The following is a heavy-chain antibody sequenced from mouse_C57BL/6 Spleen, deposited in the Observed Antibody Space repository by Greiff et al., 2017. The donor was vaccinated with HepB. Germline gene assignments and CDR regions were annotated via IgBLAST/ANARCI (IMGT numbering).Heavy chain of an antibody. CDR3: ASGTAQATYLDY. J-gene: IGHJ2*01. Sequence: EVKLVESGGGLVKPGGSLKLSCAASGFTFSDYGMHWVRQAPEKGLEWVAYISSGSSTIYYADTVKGRFTISRDNAKNTLFLQMTSLRSEDTAMYYCASGTAQATYLDYWGQGTTLTVSS. D-gene: IGHD3-2*02. CDR1: GFTFSDYG. V-gene: IGHV5-17*01. CDR2: ISSGSSTI.